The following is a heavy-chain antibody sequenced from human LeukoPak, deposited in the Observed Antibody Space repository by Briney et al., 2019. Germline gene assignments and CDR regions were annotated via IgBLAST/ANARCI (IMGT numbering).Heavy chain of an antibody. V-gene: IGHV4-30-2*05. Sequence: SQTLSLTCTVSGGSISSGGYYWSWIRQPPGKGLEWIGYIYHSGSTYYNPSLKSRVTISVGTSKNQFSLKLSSVTAADMAVYYCARDPNYYGSGRNYYGMDVWGQGTTVTVSS. J-gene: IGHJ6*02. CDR1: GGSISSGGYY. D-gene: IGHD3-10*01. CDR2: IYHSGST. CDR3: ARDPNYYGSGRNYYGMDV.